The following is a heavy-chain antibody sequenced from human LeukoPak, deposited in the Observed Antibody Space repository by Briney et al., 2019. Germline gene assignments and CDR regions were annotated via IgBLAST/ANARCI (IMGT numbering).Heavy chain of an antibody. D-gene: IGHD5-18*01. V-gene: IGHV4-59*01. J-gene: IGHJ3*02. CDR3: AGRSWIQNAFDI. CDR2: IYYSGST. CDR1: GGSISSYY. Sequence: PSETLSLTCTVSGGSISSYYWSWIRQPPGKGLEWIGYIYYSGSTNYNPSLKSRVTISVDTSKNQFSLKLSSVTAADTAVYYCAGRSWIQNAFDIWGQGTMVTVSS.